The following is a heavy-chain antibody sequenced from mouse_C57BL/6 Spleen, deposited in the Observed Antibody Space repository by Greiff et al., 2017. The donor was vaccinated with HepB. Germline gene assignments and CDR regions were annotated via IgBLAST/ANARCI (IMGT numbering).Heavy chain of an antibody. J-gene: IGHJ4*01. Sequence: QVQLKESGPGLVQPSQSLSITCTVSGFSLTSYGVHWVRQSPGKGLEWLGVIWSGGSTDYNAAFISRLSISKDNSKSHVFFKMNSLQADDTAIYYCARKGPTIVTDYYAMDYWGQGTSVTVSS. CDR2: IWSGGST. CDR3: ARKGPTIVTDYYAMDY. D-gene: IGHD2-5*01. V-gene: IGHV2-2*01. CDR1: GFSLTSYG.